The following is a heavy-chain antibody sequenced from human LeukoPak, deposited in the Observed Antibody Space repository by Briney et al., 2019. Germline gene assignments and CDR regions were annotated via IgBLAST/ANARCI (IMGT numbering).Heavy chain of an antibody. Sequence: GGSLRLSCAASGFTFSSYWMSWVRQAPGKGLEWVANIKQDGSEKYYVDSVKGRFTISRDNAKNSLYLLMNSLRAEDTAVYYCAKFSSGWYYFDYWGQGTLVTVSS. CDR2: IKQDGSEK. CDR3: AKFSSGWYYFDY. J-gene: IGHJ4*02. CDR1: GFTFSSYW. V-gene: IGHV3-7*01. D-gene: IGHD6-19*01.